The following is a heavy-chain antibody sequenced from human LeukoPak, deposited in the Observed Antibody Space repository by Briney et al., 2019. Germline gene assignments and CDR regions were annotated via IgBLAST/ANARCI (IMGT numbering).Heavy chain of an antibody. D-gene: IGHD6-6*01. Sequence: DCRRIWIRQAPVKGLEWVSGINWNGGSTGYADSVKGRFTISRENAKNSLYLQMNSLRAEDTALYYCARDRYISSSVRLDYWGQGTLVTVSS. CDR1: DCR. CDR3: ARDRYISSSVRLDY. J-gene: IGHJ4*02. CDR2: INWNGGST. V-gene: IGHV3-20*03.